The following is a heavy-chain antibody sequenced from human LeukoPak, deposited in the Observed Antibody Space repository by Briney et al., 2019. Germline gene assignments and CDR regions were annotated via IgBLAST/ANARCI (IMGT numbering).Heavy chain of an antibody. D-gene: IGHD2-2*01. V-gene: IGHV3-11*05. CDR1: GFTLSDYY. CDR3: ARVILPAAIDC. CDR2: ISSSSSYT. Sequence: TGGSLRLSCAASGFTLSDYYMSWIRQAPGKGLEWVSHISSSSSYTKDGDSVKGRFTISRDNAKNSLYLQMNSLRAEDTAVYYCARVILPAAIDCWGQGTLVIVSS. J-gene: IGHJ4*02.